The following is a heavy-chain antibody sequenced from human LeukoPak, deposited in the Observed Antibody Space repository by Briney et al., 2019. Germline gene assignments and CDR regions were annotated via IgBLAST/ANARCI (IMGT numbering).Heavy chain of an antibody. J-gene: IGHJ6*02. CDR3: ARVGLGYYYGSGSYHYYYGMDV. CDR1: GGSISSYY. CDR2: IHTSGST. Sequence: SETLSLTCTVSGGSISSYYWSWIRQPAGKGLEWIGRIHTSGSTNYNPSLKSRVTMSVDTSKNQFSLKLSSVTAADTAVYYCARVGLGYYYGSGSYHYYYGMDVWGQGTTVTVSS. D-gene: IGHD3-10*01. V-gene: IGHV4-4*07.